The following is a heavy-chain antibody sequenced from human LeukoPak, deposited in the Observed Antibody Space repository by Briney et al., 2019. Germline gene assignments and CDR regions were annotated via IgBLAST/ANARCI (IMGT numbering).Heavy chain of an antibody. CDR2: INQDGSDT. D-gene: IGHD1/OR15-1a*01. J-gene: IGHJ4*02. CDR1: GFTFSSYA. CDR3: ARDNNNYFDY. V-gene: IGHV3-7*01. Sequence: GGSLRLSCAASGFTFSSYAMHWVRQAPGKGLQWVANINQDGSDTYSVDSVKGRFTISRDTAKNSVYLQIDSLRADDTAVYYCARDNNNYFDYWGQGTLVTVSS.